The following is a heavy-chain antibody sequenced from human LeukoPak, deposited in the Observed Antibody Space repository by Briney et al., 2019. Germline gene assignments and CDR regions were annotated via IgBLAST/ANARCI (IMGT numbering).Heavy chain of an antibody. CDR2: ISPSSSTT. Sequence: GGSLRLSCAASGFTFNNFGMNWVHQAPGKGLEWISYISPSSSTTYYADSVRGRFTISSDNAKNSVYLQMTSLRAEDTAVYYCARDQVPGYWGQGSLVTVSS. V-gene: IGHV3-48*04. CDR1: GFTFNNFG. CDR3: ARDQVPGY. J-gene: IGHJ4*02.